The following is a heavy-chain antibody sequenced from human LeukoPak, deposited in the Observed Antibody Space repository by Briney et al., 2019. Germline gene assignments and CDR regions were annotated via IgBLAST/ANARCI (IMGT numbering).Heavy chain of an antibody. CDR1: GGSFTSASYS. J-gene: IGHJ4*02. D-gene: IGHD6-13*01. V-gene: IGHV4-61*01. CDR2: IHYSGSA. CDR3: ARDIAAAGQFDY. Sequence: SETLSLTCTVSGGSFTSASYSWSWIRQPPGKGLEWIGNIHYSGSANYNPSLKSRVTISVDTSKNQFSLKLSSVTAADTAVYYCARDIAAAGQFDYWGQGTLVTVSS.